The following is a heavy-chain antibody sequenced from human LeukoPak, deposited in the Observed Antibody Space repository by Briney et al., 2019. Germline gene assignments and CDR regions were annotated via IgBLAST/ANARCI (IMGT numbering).Heavy chain of an antibody. CDR3: ARERYFDY. CDR1: GFTFSTCA. V-gene: IGHV3-23*01. J-gene: IGHJ4*02. CDR2: ISGGGRST. Sequence: GGSLRLSCGASGFTFSTCAMSWVRQAPGKGLEWVSTISGGGRSTDYADSVKGHFTISRDNSKNTLYLQMNSLRAEDTAVYYCARERYFDYWGQGTLVTVSS.